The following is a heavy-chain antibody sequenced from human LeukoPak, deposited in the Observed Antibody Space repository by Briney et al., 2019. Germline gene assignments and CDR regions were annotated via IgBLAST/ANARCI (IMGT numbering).Heavy chain of an antibody. CDR3: ARGHFDSSGEFDY. J-gene: IGHJ4*02. Sequence: GGSLRLSCAASGFTVSSNYMSWVRQAPGKGLEWVSIIYSGGSTYYADSVKGRFTISRDNSKNTLYLQMNSLRAEDTAVYYCARGHFDSSGEFDYWGQGTLVTVSS. CDR2: IYSGGST. D-gene: IGHD3-22*01. CDR1: GFTVSSNY. V-gene: IGHV3-66*01.